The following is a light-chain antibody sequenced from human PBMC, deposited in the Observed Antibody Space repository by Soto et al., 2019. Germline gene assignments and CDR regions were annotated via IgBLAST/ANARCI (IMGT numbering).Light chain of an antibody. J-gene: IGKJ5*01. CDR2: AVS. CDR3: QQNYKSPLT. CDR1: QSVSGL. Sequence: ILMLQSRATLSVSLWDLATLSCGASQSVSGLLAWYQQKPGQAPRLLLHAVSTMPTGIPARFDGSGSGTDFTLTISSLQSEDFAVYYCQQNYKSPLTFGQGTRLEI. V-gene: IGKV3-15*01.